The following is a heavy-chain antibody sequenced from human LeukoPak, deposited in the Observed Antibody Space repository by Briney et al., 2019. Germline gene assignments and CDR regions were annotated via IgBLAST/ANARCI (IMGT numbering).Heavy chain of an antibody. D-gene: IGHD3-22*01. CDR2: IYYSGST. Sequence: PSETLSVTCTVSGGSISSSSYYWGWIRQPPGKGLEWIGSIYYSGSTYYNPSLKSRVTISVDTSKNQFSLKLSSVTAADTAVYYCARQGYYYDSSGYHPSVLDYWGQGTLVTVSS. CDR1: GGSISSSSYY. J-gene: IGHJ4*02. CDR3: ARQGYYYDSSGYHPSVLDY. V-gene: IGHV4-39*01.